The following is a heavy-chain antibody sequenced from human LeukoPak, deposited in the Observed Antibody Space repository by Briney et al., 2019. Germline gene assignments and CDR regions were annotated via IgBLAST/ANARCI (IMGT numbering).Heavy chain of an antibody. CDR2: IYPADSDT. J-gene: IGHJ5*02. CDR1: GYSFTSSW. V-gene: IGHV5-51*01. CDR3: ARNLLGTIFGVVTNNWFDP. D-gene: IGHD3-3*01. Sequence: GGSLKISCKGVGYSFTSSWVGWVRQMPGKGLEWMGIIYPADSDTRYSPSFQGQVTISADKSISTAYLQWSSLKASDTAMYYCARNLLGTIFGVVTNNWFDPWGQGTLVTVSS.